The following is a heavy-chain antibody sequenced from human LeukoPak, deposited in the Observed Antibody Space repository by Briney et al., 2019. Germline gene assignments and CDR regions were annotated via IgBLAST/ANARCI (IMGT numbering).Heavy chain of an antibody. Sequence: PGGSLRLSCAASGFSFSSYSLNWVRQAPGKGLEWVSYISSSSSTIYYADSVKGRFTISRDNAKNSLYLQMNSLRAEDTAVYYCARDSVRVAGTLFYYCGQGTLVTVSS. V-gene: IGHV3-48*01. CDR2: ISSSSSTI. CDR1: GFSFSSYS. J-gene: IGHJ4*02. D-gene: IGHD6-19*01. CDR3: ARDSVRVAGTLFYY.